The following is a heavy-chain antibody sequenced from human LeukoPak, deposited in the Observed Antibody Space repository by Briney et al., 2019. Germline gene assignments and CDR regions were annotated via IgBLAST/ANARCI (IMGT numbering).Heavy chain of an antibody. CDR2: IYYSGST. D-gene: IGHD2-2*01. V-gene: IGHV4-59*01. CDR3: ARASVVPAAMFDY. Sequence: PSETLSLTCTVSGGSISGYYWSWLRQPPGKGLEGIGYIYYSGSTNYNPSLKSRVTISVDTSKNQFSLKLSSVTAADTAVYYCARASVVPAAMFDYWGQGTLVTVSS. CDR1: GGSISGYY. J-gene: IGHJ4*02.